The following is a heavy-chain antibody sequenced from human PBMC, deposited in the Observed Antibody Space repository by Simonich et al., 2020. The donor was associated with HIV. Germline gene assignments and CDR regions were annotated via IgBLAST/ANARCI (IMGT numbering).Heavy chain of an antibody. D-gene: IGHD6-19*01. J-gene: IGHJ2*01. Sequence: EVQLVQSGAEVKKPGGSLKISCKGSGYSFTSYWIGWVRQMPGEGLEWMGNIDPGDSYTRYSPSFPGQGTISADKSISTAYLQWSRLKASDTAMYYCVRRLAVAGTYWYFDLWGRGTLVTVSS. CDR2: IDPGDSYT. CDR3: VRRLAVAGTYWYFDL. CDR1: GYSFTSYW. V-gene: IGHV5-51*03.